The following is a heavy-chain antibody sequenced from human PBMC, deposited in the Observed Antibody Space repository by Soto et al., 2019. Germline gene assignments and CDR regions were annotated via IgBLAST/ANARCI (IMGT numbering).Heavy chain of an antibody. D-gene: IGHD1-20*01. CDR2: IIPIFGTA. J-gene: IGHJ6*02. CDR3: ARVNWNPPYYYGMDV. CDR1: GGTFSSYA. V-gene: IGHV1-69*13. Sequence: SVKVSCKASGGTFSSYAISWVRQAPGQGLEWMGGIIPIFGTANYAQKFQGRVTITADESTSTAYMELSSLRSEDTAVYYCARVNWNPPYYYGMDVWGQGTTVTVSS.